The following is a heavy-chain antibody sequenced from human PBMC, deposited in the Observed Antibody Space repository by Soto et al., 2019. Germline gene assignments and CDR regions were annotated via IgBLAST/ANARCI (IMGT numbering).Heavy chain of an antibody. Sequence: EVQLVESGGGLVKPGGSLRLSCAASGFTFSSYSMNWVRQAPGKGLEWVSSISSSSSYIYYADSVKGRFTISRDNAKHSLYLQMNRLRAEDTAVYYCARDRVGIVVVPAVFDYWGQGTLVTVSS. D-gene: IGHD2-2*01. CDR2: ISSSSSYI. CDR1: GFTFSSYS. CDR3: ARDRVGIVVVPAVFDY. J-gene: IGHJ4*02. V-gene: IGHV3-21*01.